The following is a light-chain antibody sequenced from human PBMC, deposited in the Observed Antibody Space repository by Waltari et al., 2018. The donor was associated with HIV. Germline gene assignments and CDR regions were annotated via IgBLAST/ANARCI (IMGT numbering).Light chain of an antibody. CDR1: QNIANN. CDR2: GAS. V-gene: IGKV3-15*01. J-gene: IGKJ1*01. Sequence: EVVMTQSPATLSVSPGERAPLSCRASQNIANNLTWNQQKPGQPPRLLIYGASTRTTGIPARFSGSGSGTEFTLTISSLQSEDFAVYYCQQYNNWPWTFGQWTKVEIK. CDR3: QQYNNWPWT.